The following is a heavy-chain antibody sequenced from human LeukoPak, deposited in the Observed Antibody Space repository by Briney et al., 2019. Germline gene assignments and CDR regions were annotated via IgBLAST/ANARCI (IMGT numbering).Heavy chain of an antibody. J-gene: IGHJ5*02. D-gene: IGHD3-10*01. Sequence: SETLSLTCSVSGGSISSSSYYWGWIRQPPGKGLEWIGEINHSGSTNYNPSLKSRVTISVDTSKNQFSLKLSSVTAADTAVYYCASYGSIGNWFDPWGQGTLVTVSS. CDR2: INHSGST. V-gene: IGHV4-39*07. CDR1: GGSISSSSYY. CDR3: ASYGSIGNWFDP.